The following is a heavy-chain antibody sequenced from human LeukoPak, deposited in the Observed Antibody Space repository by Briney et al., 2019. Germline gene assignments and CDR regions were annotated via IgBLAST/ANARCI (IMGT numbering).Heavy chain of an antibody. J-gene: IGHJ5*02. D-gene: IGHD4-11*01. CDR3: ARGDYRSGFDP. CDR2: IYYSGST. Sequence: PSETLSLTWTVSGGSISSYYWSWIRQPPGKGLEWIGYIYYSGSTNYNPSLKSRVTISVDTSKNQFSLKLSSVTAADTAVYYCARGDYRSGFDPWGQGTLVTVSS. V-gene: IGHV4-59*01. CDR1: GGSISSYY.